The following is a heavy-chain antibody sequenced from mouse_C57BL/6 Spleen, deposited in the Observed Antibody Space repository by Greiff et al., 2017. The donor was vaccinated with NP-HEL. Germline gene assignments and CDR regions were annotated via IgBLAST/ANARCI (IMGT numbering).Heavy chain of an antibody. V-gene: IGHV1-85*01. J-gene: IGHJ4*01. CDR3: AREGDGSSYGYYAMDY. CDR1: GYTFTSYD. Sequence: QVQLQQSGPELVKPGASVKLSCKASGYTFTSYDINWVKQRPGQGLEWIGWIYPRDGSTKYNEKFKGKATLTVDTSSSTAYMELHSLTSEDSAVYFCAREGDGSSYGYYAMDYWGQGTSVTVSS. D-gene: IGHD1-1*01. CDR2: IYPRDGST.